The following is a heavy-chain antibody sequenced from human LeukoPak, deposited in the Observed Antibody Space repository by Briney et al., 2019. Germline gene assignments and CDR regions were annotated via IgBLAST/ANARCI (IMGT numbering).Heavy chain of an antibody. V-gene: IGHV3-21*01. CDR1: GFTFSTYS. J-gene: IGHJ4*02. D-gene: IGHD5-18*01. CDR2: ISSSSAYI. CDR3: ARASGDTVDTTTMGSY. Sequence: PGGSLRLSCAASGFTFSTYSMNWARQAPGKGLEWVSSISSSSAYIYYADSVKGRFPISRDNAKNSLYLQMNSLRAEDTAVYYCARASGDTVDTTTMGSYWGQGTLVTVSS.